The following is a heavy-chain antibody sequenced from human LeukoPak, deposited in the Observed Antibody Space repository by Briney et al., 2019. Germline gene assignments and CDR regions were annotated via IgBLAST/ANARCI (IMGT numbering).Heavy chain of an antibody. D-gene: IGHD2-2*01. V-gene: IGHV3-30*01. CDR3: ARGNYIVVVPAAIWGYFDY. CDR1: GFTFSSYA. Sequence: GGSLRLSCAASGFTFSSYAMHWVRQAPGKGLEWVAVISYDGSNKYYADSVKGRFTISGDNSKNTLYLQMNSLRAEDTAVYYCARGNYIVVVPAAIWGYFDYWGQGTLVTVSS. CDR2: ISYDGSNK. J-gene: IGHJ4*02.